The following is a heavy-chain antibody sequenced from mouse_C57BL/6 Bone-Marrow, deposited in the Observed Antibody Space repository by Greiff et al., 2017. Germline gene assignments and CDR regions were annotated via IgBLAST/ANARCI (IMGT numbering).Heavy chain of an antibody. D-gene: IGHD2-4*01. Sequence: VQLQQSGAELARPGASVKLSCKASGYTFTSYGISWVKQRTGQGLEWIGEIYPRSGNTYYNEKFKGKATLTADKSSSPAYMGLRSLTSEDSAVYFCAREDPIYYDYDEAWFAYWGQGTLVTVSA. J-gene: IGHJ3*01. V-gene: IGHV1-81*01. CDR3: AREDPIYYDYDEAWFAY. CDR2: IYPRSGNT. CDR1: GYTFTSYG.